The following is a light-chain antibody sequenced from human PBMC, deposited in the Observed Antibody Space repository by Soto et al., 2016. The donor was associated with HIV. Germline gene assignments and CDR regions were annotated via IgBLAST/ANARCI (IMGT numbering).Light chain of an antibody. CDR2: AAS. Sequence: DIQMTQSPSSLSASIGDRVTITCRASQMINSYLNWYQQKPGKAPKLLIYAASSLQVGVPSRFSGSASGTDFSLTISNLQPEDIATYYCQQYNTYPRTLGQGTKVEIK. J-gene: IGKJ1*01. V-gene: IGKV1-39*01. CDR1: QMINSY. CDR3: QQYNTYPRT.